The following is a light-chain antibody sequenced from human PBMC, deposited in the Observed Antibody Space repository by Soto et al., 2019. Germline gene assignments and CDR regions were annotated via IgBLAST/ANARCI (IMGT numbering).Light chain of an antibody. V-gene: IGKV1-39*01. CDR3: QQSNTTPYT. CDR1: QSVSNY. CDR2: TAS. J-gene: IGKJ2*01. Sequence: DIQMTQSPSSLSASVGDRVTITCRASQSVSNYLNWFQHKPGRAPKLLIHTASTLRSGVPSRFSGSGSGTDVTLTISSLQREDFATYYCQQSNTTPYTFGQGTELEIK.